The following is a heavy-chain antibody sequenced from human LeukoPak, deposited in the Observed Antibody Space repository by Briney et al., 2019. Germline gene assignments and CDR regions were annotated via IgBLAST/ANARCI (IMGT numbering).Heavy chain of an antibody. D-gene: IGHD2-2*01. CDR3: ARAGVEMSTSCYGCPYYYMDV. Sequence: PSETLSLTCTVSGGSISSYYWSWIRQPPGKGLEWIGYIYYSGSTNYNPSLKSRVTISVATSKNQFSLKLSSVTAADTAVYYCARAGVEMSTSCYGCPYYYMDVWGKGTTVTISS. V-gene: IGHV4-59*01. CDR2: IYYSGST. CDR1: GGSISSYY. J-gene: IGHJ6*03.